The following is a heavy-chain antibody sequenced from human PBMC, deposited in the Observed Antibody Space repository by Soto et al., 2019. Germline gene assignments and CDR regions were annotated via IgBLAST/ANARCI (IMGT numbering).Heavy chain of an antibody. V-gene: IGHV3-9*01. CDR3: AKGIAGYMDV. CDR1: GFTFDDYA. D-gene: IGHD6-13*01. CDR2: ISWNSGSI. J-gene: IGHJ6*03. Sequence: EVQLVESGGGLVQPGRSLRLSCAASGFTFDDYAMHWVRQAPGKGLEWVSGISWNSGSIGYADSVKGRFTISRDNAKNSLYLQMNSLRAEDTALYYCAKGIAGYMDVWGKGTTVTVSS.